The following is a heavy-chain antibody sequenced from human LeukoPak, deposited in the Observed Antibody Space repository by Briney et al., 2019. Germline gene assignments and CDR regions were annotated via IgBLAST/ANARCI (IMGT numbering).Heavy chain of an antibody. D-gene: IGHD4-11*01. CDR2: IYYSGST. CDR1: GGSISSGDYC. CDR3: ARVLRTVTLLFDP. V-gene: IGHV4-30-4*08. J-gene: IGHJ5*02. Sequence: SETLSLTCAVSGGSISSGDYCWSWIRQPPGKGLGSIGYIYYSGSTYYNPSLKSRVTISVDTSKNQFSLKLSSVTAADTAVYYCARVLRTVTLLFDPWGQGTLVTVSS.